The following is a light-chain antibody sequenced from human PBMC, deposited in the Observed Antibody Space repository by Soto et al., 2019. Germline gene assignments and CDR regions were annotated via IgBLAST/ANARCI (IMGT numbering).Light chain of an antibody. CDR1: SSDVGNYEL. V-gene: IGLV2-23*02. J-gene: IGLJ2*01. CDR3: CSFAGGSTYVV. CDR2: EVT. Sequence: QSALTQPASVSGSPGQSITISCIGTSSDVGNYELVSWYQQLPGKAPKLIIYEVTKRPSGVLNRFSGSKSGNTASLTISGLLAEDEADYHCCSFAGGSTYVVFGGGTKLTVL.